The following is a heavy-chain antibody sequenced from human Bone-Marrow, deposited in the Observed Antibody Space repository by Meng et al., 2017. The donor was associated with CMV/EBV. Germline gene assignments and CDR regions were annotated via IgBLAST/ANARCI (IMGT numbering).Heavy chain of an antibody. J-gene: IGHJ4*02. CDR3: AGGGDY. Sequence: GESLKISCAASGFTFSGSAMHWVRQAPGKGLEWVSHISSSGGTIYYADSVKGRFTISRDNAKNSLYLQMNSLRAEDTAVYYCAGGGDYWGQGTLVTVSS. D-gene: IGHD3-16*01. CDR2: ISSSGGTI. CDR1: GFTFSGSA. V-gene: IGHV3-48*03.